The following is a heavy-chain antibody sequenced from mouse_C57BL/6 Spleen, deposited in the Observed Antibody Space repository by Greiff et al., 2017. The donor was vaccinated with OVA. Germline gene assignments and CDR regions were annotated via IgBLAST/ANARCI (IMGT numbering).Heavy chain of an antibody. V-gene: IGHV1-64*01. J-gene: IGHJ2*01. Sequence: QVQLQQPGAELVKPGASVKLSCKASGYTFTSYWMHWVKQRPGQGLEWIGMILPNSGSTNYNEKFKSKATLTVDKASSTAYMQLSSLTSEDSAVYYCARDDYDEGNCDYWGQGTTLTVSS. CDR3: ARDDYDEGNCDY. CDR1: GYTFTSYW. D-gene: IGHD2-4*01. CDR2: ILPNSGST.